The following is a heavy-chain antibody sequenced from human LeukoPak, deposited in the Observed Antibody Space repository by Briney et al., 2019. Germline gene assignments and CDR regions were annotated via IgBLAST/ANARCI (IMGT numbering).Heavy chain of an antibody. J-gene: IGHJ5*02. CDR2: IRYDGSNK. D-gene: IGHD2-15*01. Sequence: GGSLRLSCAASGFTFSSYGMHWVRQAPGKGLEWVAFIRYDGSNKYYADSVKGRFTISRDNARNSLYLQMNTLRAEDTAVYSCARGADGVSSNSRGWFDPWGQGTLVTVSS. CDR3: ARGADGVSSNSRGWFDP. CDR1: GFTFSSYG. V-gene: IGHV3-30*02.